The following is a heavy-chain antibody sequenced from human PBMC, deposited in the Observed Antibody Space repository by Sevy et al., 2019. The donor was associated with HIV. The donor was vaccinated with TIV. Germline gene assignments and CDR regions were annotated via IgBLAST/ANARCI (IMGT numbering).Heavy chain of an antibody. CDR1: GFTFSYAW. V-gene: IGHV3-15*01. Sequence: GGSLRLSCVASGFTFSYAWMSWVRQAPGKGLEWVGRIKSRPDGGTTDYAAPVKGRFTISRDDSKNTLYLQMNRLKTEDTGVYYCSTDPIIVLLVTDGMDVWGQGTTVTVSS. J-gene: IGHJ6*02. CDR2: IKSRPDGGTT. D-gene: IGHD2-8*01. CDR3: STDPIIVLLVTDGMDV.